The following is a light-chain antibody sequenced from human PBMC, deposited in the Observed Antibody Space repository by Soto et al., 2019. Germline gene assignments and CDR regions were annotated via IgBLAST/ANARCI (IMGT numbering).Light chain of an antibody. Sequence: DIQMTQSPSALSASVGDRVTISCRASQSIGSLLAWYQQKPGRAPTLLIYKASTLKSGVPSRFSGSGSGTEFTLTINSLQPDDCATYYCQQYNRYPLTFGQGTRLEIK. J-gene: IGKJ5*01. V-gene: IGKV1-5*03. CDR1: QSIGSL. CDR2: KAS. CDR3: QQYNRYPLT.